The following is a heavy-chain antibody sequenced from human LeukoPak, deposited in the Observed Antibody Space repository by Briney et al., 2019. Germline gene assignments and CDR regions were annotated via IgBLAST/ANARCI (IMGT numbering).Heavy chain of an antibody. CDR1: GFTFSNYA. V-gene: IGHV3-23*01. D-gene: IGHD5-24*01. CDR2: IFGSGATT. CDR3: AKGRGDVYIYPLLFDY. J-gene: IGHJ4*02. Sequence: GSLRLSCAVSGFTFSNYAMSWVRQAPGKGLQWVALIFGSGATTFYADSVRGRFTISRDNSKKTLYLQMNSLRADDTAIYYCAKGRGDVYIYPLLFDYWGQGALITVSS.